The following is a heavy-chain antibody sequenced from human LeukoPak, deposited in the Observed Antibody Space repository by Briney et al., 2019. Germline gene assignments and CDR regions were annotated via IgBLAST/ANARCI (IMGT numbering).Heavy chain of an antibody. D-gene: IGHD3-10*02. CDR3: AELGITMIGGV. V-gene: IGHV3-66*01. J-gene: IGHJ6*04. CDR2: TYSGGST. CDR1: GFTVSSNY. Sequence: GGSLRLSCAASGFTVSSNYMSWVRQAPGKGLEWVSITYSGGSTYYADAVKGRFTISRDNSKNTLYLQMNSLRAEDTAVYYCAELGITMIGGVWGKGATVTISS.